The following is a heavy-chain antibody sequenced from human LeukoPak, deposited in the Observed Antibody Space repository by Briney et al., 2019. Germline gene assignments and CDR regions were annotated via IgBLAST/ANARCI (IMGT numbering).Heavy chain of an antibody. CDR2: VYYNWGT. Sequence: SGAPSPPPPVSGFSISSGYYWGWVRQPPGEGPGGGWGVYYNWGTYYNPSLKSRVTISVDTSKNQFSLKLSSVTAADTAVYYCARSYPRYVLRYFDWLSHDAFDIWGQGTMVTVSS. V-gene: IGHV4-38-2*01. D-gene: IGHD3-9*01. J-gene: IGHJ3*02. CDR1: GFSISSGYY. CDR3: ARSYPRYVLRYFDWLSHDAFDI.